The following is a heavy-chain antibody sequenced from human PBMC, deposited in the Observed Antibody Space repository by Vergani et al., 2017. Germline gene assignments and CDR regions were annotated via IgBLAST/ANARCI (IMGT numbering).Heavy chain of an antibody. CDR3: ARGGYYYDSSGYPTRAFDI. Sequence: QVQLQESGPGLVKPSGTLSLTCAVSGGSISSSNWWSWVRQPPGKGLEWIGEIYHSGSTNYNPSLKSRVTISVDKSKSQFSLKLSSVTAADTAVYYCARGGYYYDSSGYPTRAFDIWGQGTMVTVSS. CDR2: IYHSGST. D-gene: IGHD3-22*01. J-gene: IGHJ3*02. V-gene: IGHV4-4*02. CDR1: GGSISSSNW.